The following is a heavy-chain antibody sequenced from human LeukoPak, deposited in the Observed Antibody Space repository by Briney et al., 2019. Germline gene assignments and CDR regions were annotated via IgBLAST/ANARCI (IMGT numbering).Heavy chain of an antibody. J-gene: IGHJ4*02. CDR1: GGTLSSFA. CDR2: IIPIFGTA. CDR3: ARMGPDTLTGYYPNFDY. D-gene: IGHD3-9*01. Sequence: GASVKVSCKASGGTLSSFAISWVRQAPGQGLEWMGRIIPIFGTANYAQKFQGRVTITRNTSISTAYMELSSLRSEDTAVYYCARMGPDTLTGYYPNFDYWGQGTLVTVSS. V-gene: IGHV1-69*05.